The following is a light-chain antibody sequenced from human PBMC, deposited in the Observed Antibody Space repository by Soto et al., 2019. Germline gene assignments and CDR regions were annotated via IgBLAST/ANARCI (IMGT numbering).Light chain of an antibody. Sequence: DIQMTQSPSSLSASVGDSVTITCRANQDISYYLAWYQQKQGKVPKLLIYGASTLQSGVPSRFSGSGSGTDCTLTISSLHPEEIATYYCQKYHSAPRTFGQGNKVEIK. CDR3: QKYHSAPRT. CDR2: GAS. V-gene: IGKV1-27*01. CDR1: QDISYY. J-gene: IGKJ1*01.